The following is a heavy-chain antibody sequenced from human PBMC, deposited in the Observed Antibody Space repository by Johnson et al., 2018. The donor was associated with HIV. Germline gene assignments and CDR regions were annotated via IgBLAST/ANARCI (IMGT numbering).Heavy chain of an antibody. V-gene: IGHV3-20*04. CDR2: INWNGRSM. D-gene: IGHD3-22*01. CDR3: AKDSFFYDSAFDI. CDR1: GFIPEHYG. J-gene: IGHJ3*02. Sequence: VQLVESGGGVVRPGGSLRLSCAGSGFIPEHYGMSWVRQSPGKGLEWVSDINWNGRSMGYVDSVTGRFTISRDNSKNTLYLQMNSLRAEDTAVYYCAKDSFFYDSAFDIWGQGTMVTVSS.